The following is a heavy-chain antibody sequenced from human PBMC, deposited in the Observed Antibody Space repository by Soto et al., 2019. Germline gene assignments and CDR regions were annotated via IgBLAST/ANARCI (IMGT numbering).Heavy chain of an antibody. CDR3: AREGATVGAPHCFDF. Sequence: PSETLSLTCTVSGDSVNNDNFYWSWIRQPPGKGLEWLGYIDASGNTKYNPSLRSRVTILVDTSKNRFSLRMKSMASLDTAVYFCAREGATVGAPHCFDFWGQGALVTVSS. CDR2: IDASGNT. CDR1: GDSVNNDNFY. D-gene: IGHD1-26*01. V-gene: IGHV4-61*03. J-gene: IGHJ4*02.